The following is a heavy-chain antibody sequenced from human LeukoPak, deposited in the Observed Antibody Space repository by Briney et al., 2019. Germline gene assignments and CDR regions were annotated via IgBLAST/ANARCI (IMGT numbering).Heavy chain of an antibody. CDR2: ISYDGSNK. CDR3: AKSAGEFDY. V-gene: IGHV3-30*18. J-gene: IGHJ4*02. D-gene: IGHD6-13*01. CDR1: GFTFSSYG. Sequence: GRSLRLSCAASGFTFSSYGMHWVRQAPGKGLEWVAVISYDGSNKYYADSVKGRFTISRDNSKNTLYLQMNSLRAEDTAVYYCAKSAGEFDYWDQGTLVTVSS.